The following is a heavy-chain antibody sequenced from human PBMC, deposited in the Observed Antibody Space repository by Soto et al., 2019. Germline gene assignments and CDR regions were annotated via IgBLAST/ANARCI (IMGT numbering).Heavy chain of an antibody. CDR3: IGSFPF. D-gene: IGHD3-10*01. J-gene: IGHJ4*02. Sequence: GGSLRLSCTASGFPFGNFLMSWFRQTPGKGMEWVGFIRSQPYGGTAEYAASVRGRFTISRDDSKGIAYLQMNSLQTEDSGVYYCIGSFPFWGQGTLVTVSS. V-gene: IGHV3-49*03. CDR2: IRSQPYGGTA. CDR1: GFPFGNFL.